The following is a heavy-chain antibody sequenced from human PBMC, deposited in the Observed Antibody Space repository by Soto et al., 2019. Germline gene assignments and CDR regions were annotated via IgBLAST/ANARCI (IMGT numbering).Heavy chain of an antibody. CDR2: IIPILGIA. CDR3: ARDPSAYDLPAY. V-gene: IGHV1-69*04. Sequence: SVKVSCKASGGTFSSYTISWVRQAPGQGLEWMGRIIPILGIANYAQKFQGRVTITADKSTSTAYMELSSLRSEDTAMYYCARDPSAYDLPAYWGQGTQVTVSS. D-gene: IGHD5-12*01. J-gene: IGHJ4*02. CDR1: GGTFSSYT.